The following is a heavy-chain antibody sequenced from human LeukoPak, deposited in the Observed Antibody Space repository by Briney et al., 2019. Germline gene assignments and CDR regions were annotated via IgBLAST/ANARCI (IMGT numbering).Heavy chain of an antibody. Sequence: KAAETLCLTCAVSGVSISSYYWSWIRQPPGKGLEWIGYINSSGSTNYNPSLKNRVTILLDTYNNQLPLKLIYMTTADTTVYYCGSATGDRRNWWFDPWGQGTLVTVSS. J-gene: IGHJ5*02. D-gene: IGHD7-27*01. CDR1: GVSISSYY. V-gene: IGHV4-59*01. CDR3: GSATGDRRNWWFDP. CDR2: INSSGST.